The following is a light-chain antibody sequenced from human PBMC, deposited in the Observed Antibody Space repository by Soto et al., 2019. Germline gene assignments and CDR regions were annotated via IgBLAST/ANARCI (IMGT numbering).Light chain of an antibody. CDR2: GAS. V-gene: IGKV3-15*01. CDR1: QSVSSN. Sequence: EIVMTQSPATLSVSPGERATLSCRASQSVSSNLAWYQQKPGQAPRLLIYGASTRPTGIPVRFSGSGSGTEFTLTISSLQSEDFALYYCQQYNNWPPLTFGGGTKVEIK. CDR3: QQYNNWPPLT. J-gene: IGKJ4*01.